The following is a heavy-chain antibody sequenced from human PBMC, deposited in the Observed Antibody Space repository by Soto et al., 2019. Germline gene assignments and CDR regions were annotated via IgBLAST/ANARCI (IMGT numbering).Heavy chain of an antibody. Sequence: PSETLSLTCTVSGVPVSGFHWSWIRQPPGKGLEWIGYIYSSGTTNYNSSLMSRLTISVDTSQNQFSLKLNSVTAADTAVYYCARENWYFDLWGRGTLVTVSS. J-gene: IGHJ2*01. CDR2: IYSSGTT. CDR1: GVPVSGFH. CDR3: ARENWYFDL. V-gene: IGHV4-59*02.